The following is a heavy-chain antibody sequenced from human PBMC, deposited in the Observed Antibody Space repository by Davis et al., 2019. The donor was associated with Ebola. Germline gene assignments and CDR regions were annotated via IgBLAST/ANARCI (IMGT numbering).Heavy chain of an antibody. D-gene: IGHD5-18*01. Sequence: GGSLRPSCAASGFTFDDYAMHWVRHAPGKGLEWVSGISWNSGSIGYADSVKGRFTTSRDNAKNSLYLQMNSLRAEETALYYCAKARTTGYSYGHNWFDPWGQGTLVTVSS. CDR2: ISWNSGSI. CDR1: GFTFDDYA. V-gene: IGHV3-9*01. CDR3: AKARTTGYSYGHNWFDP. J-gene: IGHJ5*02.